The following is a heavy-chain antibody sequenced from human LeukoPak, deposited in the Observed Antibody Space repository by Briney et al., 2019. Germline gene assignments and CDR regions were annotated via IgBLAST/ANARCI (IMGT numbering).Heavy chain of an antibody. CDR2: SRGGGET. CDR1: GFCFTGYS. CDR3: AKANWVSNADAVW. D-gene: IGHD1-1*01. J-gene: IGHJ4*02. Sequence: PGGSLRLSCAASGFCFTGYSMSWVRQAPARGLEWVSSSRGGGETFYSDSVKGRFTLSRDASRNTVYLQLNNLRVEDTAIYFCAKANWVSNADAVWWGQGTQVTVSS. V-gene: IGHV3-23*01.